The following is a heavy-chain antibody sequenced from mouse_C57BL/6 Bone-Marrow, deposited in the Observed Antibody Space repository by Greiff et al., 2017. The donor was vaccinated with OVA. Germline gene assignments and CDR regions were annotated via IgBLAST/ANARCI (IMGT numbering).Heavy chain of an antibody. J-gene: IGHJ3*01. D-gene: IGHD1-1*01. CDR3: ARLYYGSSFFAY. CDR1: GYTFTDYY. Sequence: EVQLQQSGPELVKPGASVKISCKASGYTFTDYYMNWVKQSHGKSLEWIGDINPNNGGTSYNQKFKGKATLTVDKSSSTAYMELRSLTSEDSAVYYCARLYYGSSFFAYWGQGTLVTVSA. CDR2: INPNNGGT. V-gene: IGHV1-26*01.